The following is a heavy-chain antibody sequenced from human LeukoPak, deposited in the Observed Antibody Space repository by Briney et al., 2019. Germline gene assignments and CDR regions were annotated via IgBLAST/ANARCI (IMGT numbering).Heavy chain of an antibody. CDR1: GGSISSYY. CDR2: IYYSGST. CDR3: ARDKQLWLH. D-gene: IGHD5-18*01. V-gene: IGHV4-59*01. Sequence: SETLSLTCTVSGGSISSYYWSWIRQPPRKGLEWIGYIYYSGSTNYNPSLKSRVTISVDTSKNQFSLKLSSVTAADTAVYYCARDKQLWLHWGQGTLVTVSS. J-gene: IGHJ4*02.